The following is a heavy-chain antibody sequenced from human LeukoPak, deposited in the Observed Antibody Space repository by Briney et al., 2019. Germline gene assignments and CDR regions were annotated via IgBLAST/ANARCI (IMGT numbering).Heavy chain of an antibody. CDR3: ARDFDSSGYYLFDY. J-gene: IGHJ4*02. D-gene: IGHD3-22*01. CDR2: ISAYNGNT. V-gene: IGHV1-18*01. Sequence: ASVKVSCKASGYTFTSYGISWVRQAPGQGLEWMGWISAYNGNTNYAQKLQGRVTMTTDTSTSTAYMELSSLRSEDTAVYYCARDFDSSGYYLFDYWGQGTLVTVSS. CDR1: GYTFTSYG.